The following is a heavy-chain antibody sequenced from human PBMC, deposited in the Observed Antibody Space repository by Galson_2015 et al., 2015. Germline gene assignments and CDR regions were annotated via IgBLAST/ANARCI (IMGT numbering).Heavy chain of an antibody. Sequence: SVKVSCKASGYTFTSYGISWMRQAPGQGLEWVGWISAYNGNTNYAQKLKGRITMTTDTSTSTAYMELRSVRSDDTAVYYCARDKLWFGEDYYYYYYGIDVWGHGTTVTVSS. CDR3: ARDKLWFGEDYYYYYYGIDV. V-gene: IGHV1-18*01. D-gene: IGHD3-10*01. J-gene: IGHJ6*02. CDR1: GYTFTSYG. CDR2: ISAYNGNT.